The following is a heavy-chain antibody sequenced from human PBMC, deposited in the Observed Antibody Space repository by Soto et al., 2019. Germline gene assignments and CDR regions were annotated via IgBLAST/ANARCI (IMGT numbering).Heavy chain of an antibody. CDR1: GFSFTNAW. D-gene: IGHD3-22*01. V-gene: IGHV3-15*07. CDR3: TTHHYYDNSGYPPYDY. J-gene: IGHJ4*02. CDR2: IKRETDGEKP. Sequence: GGSLRLSCSASGFSFTNAWVDWVRQAPGKGLEWVGRIKRETDGEKPDYAAPVKGRFTISRDDSKNTVSLLMYSLKTDDTAVYYCTTHHYYDNSGYPPYDYWGQGTLVTVSS.